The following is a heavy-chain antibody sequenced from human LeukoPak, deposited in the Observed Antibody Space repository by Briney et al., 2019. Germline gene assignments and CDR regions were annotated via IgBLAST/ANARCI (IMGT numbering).Heavy chain of an antibody. CDR2: IYSSGST. CDR1: DDSISTYY. D-gene: IGHD6-19*01. J-gene: IGHJ4*01. V-gene: IGHV4-59*01. CDR3: ARAKKAVAGFFDY. Sequence: PSETLSLTCTVSDDSISTYYWSWIRRPPGRGLEWIGYIYSSGSTMYNPSLKSRVTISVDTSKKQLSLKLSTVTAADTAVYYCARAKKAVAGFFDYWGHGTLVTASS.